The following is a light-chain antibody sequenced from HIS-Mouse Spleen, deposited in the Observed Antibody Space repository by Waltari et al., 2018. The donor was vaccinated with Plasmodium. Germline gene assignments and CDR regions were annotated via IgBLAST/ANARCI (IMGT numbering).Light chain of an antibody. CDR1: NLGDKY. Sequence: SYELTQPPSVSVSPGQPASITCSGDNLGDKYASWYQKKPGQSPVLGIYQDSKRPSGIPERFSGSNSGNTATLTISGTQAMDEADYYCQAWDSSTAVFGGGTKLTVL. CDR3: QAWDSSTAV. V-gene: IGLV3-1*01. J-gene: IGLJ3*02. CDR2: QDS.